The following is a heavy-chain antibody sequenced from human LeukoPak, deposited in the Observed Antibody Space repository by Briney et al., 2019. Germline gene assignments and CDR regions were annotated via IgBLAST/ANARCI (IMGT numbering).Heavy chain of an antibody. V-gene: IGHV1-2*02. Sequence: ASVKVSCKASGYTFTGYYMHWVRQAPGQGLEWMGWINPNSGDTSYEQKFQGRVTMTRATSISTAYMELNSLTSDDTAAYYCARGRKMAAAGTESPALFDYWGQGTLVAVSS. D-gene: IGHD6-13*01. J-gene: IGHJ4*02. CDR1: GYTFTGYY. CDR3: ARGRKMAAAGTESPALFDY. CDR2: INPNSGDT.